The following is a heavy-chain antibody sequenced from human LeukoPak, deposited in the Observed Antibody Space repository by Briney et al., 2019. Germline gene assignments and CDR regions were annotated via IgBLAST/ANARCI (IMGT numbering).Heavy chain of an antibody. Sequence: ASVKVSCKASGYTFTSYGISWVRQAPGQGLEWMGRIIPILGIANYAQKFQGRVTITADKSTSTAYMELSSLRSEDTAVYYCARHGYSYVGRNGEWYWGQGTLVTVSS. CDR1: GYTFTSYG. CDR3: ARHGYSYVGRNGEWY. J-gene: IGHJ4*02. D-gene: IGHD5-18*01. CDR2: IIPILGIA. V-gene: IGHV1-69*04.